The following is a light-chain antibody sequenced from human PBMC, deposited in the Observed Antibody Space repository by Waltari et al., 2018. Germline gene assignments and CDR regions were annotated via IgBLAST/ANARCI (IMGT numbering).Light chain of an antibody. CDR2: DVY. CDR1: SSDVGGYDY. Sequence: QSALTQSRSVSGSPGQSVTISCTGTSSDVGGYDYVSWYQHHPGKAPKLVLYDVYKRPSGVPDRFSASKSGNTASLTISGLQADDEADYYCCAYAYTYWVFGGGTKVTVL. J-gene: IGLJ3*02. CDR3: CAYAYTYWV. V-gene: IGLV2-11*01.